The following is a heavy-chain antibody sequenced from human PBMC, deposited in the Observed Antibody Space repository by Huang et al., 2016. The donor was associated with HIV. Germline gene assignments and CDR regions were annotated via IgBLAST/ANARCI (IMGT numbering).Heavy chain of an antibody. CDR2: IDHRRKT. Sequence: QVQLQQWGTGLLKPSETLSLKCAVYGGSFSDYFWTWIRQSPGKGLEWIGEIDHRRKTTYTPTRKSRVTMSVDTAKNQVALNLTSVTAADTAVYYCARGLGDNWAWFDSWGQGTLVTVSS. CDR1: GGSFSDYF. D-gene: IGHD1-20*01. CDR3: ARGLGDNWAWFDS. V-gene: IGHV4-34*02. J-gene: IGHJ5*01.